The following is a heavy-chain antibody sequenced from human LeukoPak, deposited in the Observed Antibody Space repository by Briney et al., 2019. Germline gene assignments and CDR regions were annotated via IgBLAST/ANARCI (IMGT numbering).Heavy chain of an antibody. D-gene: IGHD4-17*01. CDR1: GYTFTGYY. CDR3: ARAEHAVTHVDY. J-gene: IGHJ4*02. V-gene: IGHV1-2*02. Sequence: ASVKVSCKASGYTFTGYYMHWVRQAPGQGLEWMGWINPNSGGTNYAQKFQGRVTMTRDTSTSTAYMELSRLRSDDTAVYYCARAEHAVTHVDYWGQGTLVTVSS. CDR2: INPNSGGT.